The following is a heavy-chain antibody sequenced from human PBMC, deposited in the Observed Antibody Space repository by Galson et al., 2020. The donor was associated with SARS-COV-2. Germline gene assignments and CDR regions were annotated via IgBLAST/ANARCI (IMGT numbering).Heavy chain of an antibody. J-gene: IGHJ4*02. CDR1: GFSFSDYG. D-gene: IGHD1-1*01. V-gene: IGHV3-33*01. Sequence: GESLKISCAASGFSFSDYGMHWVRQPPGRGLEWVAVIFYDGNYKYYGDSVKGRFTISRDNSKNTVYLQMNSLTAEDTAVYYCARREEDNKRRGLEHWGQGILVTVSS. CDR3: ARREEDNKRRGLEH. CDR2: IFYDGNYK.